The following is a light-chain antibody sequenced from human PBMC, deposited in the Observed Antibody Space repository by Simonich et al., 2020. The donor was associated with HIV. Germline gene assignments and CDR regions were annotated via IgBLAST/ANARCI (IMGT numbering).Light chain of an antibody. J-gene: IGKJ4*01. CDR2: WAS. CDR3: QQYYSTPLT. V-gene: IGKV4-1*01. CDR1: QSVLYSSNNKNY. Sequence: DIVMTQSPDSLAVSLGERATINCKSNQSVLYSSNNKNYLAWYQQKPGQQPKLLIYWASTRESGVPGRFRGSGSGTDFTLTISSLQAEDVAVYYCQQYYSTPLTFGGGTKVEIK.